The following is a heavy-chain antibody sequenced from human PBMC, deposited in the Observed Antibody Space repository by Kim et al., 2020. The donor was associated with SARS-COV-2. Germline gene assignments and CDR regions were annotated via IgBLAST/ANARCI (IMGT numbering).Heavy chain of an antibody. V-gene: IGHV1-69*04. CDR3: ARDRKHSSGWPGEKVGATTYCMDV. D-gene: IGHD6-19*01. CDR1: GGTFSSYA. CDR2: IIPILGIA. J-gene: IGHJ6*02. Sequence: SVKVSCKASGGTFSSYAISWVRQAPGQGLEWMGRIIPILGIANYAQKFQGRVTITADKSTSTAYMELSSLRSEDTAVYYCARDRKHSSGWPGEKVGATTYCMDVWGQGSTVTVSS.